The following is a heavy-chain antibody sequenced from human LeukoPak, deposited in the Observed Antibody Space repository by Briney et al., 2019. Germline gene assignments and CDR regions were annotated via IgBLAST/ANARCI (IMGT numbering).Heavy chain of an antibody. V-gene: IGHV3-30*02. CDR1: GFTFSSYD. CDR3: AKGAHLSRLLNFDI. Sequence: GGSLRLSCAASGFTFSSYDMHWVRQAPGKGLEWVAFIRYDGSNKYYADSVKGRFTISRDNSKNTLFLQMNSLRAEDTAVYYCAKGAHLSRLLNFDIWGQGTMVTVSS. D-gene: IGHD3-9*01. CDR2: IRYDGSNK. J-gene: IGHJ3*02.